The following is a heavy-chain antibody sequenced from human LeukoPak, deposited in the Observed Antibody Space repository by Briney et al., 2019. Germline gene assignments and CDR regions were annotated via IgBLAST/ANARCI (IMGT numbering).Heavy chain of an antibody. V-gene: IGHV1-2*02. CDR1: GYTFTGYY. J-gene: IGHJ4*02. Sequence: GASVKVSCKASGYTFTGYYMHWVRQAPGQGLEWMGWINPNSGGTNYAQKFQGRVTMTRDTSISTAYMELSSLRSEDTAVYYCARMGYSGDLSWGQGTLVTVSS. CDR2: INPNSGGT. D-gene: IGHD6-19*01. CDR3: ARMGYSGDLS.